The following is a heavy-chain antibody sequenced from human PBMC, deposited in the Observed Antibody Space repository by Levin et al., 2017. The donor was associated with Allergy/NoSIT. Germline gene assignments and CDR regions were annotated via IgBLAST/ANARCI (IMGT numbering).Heavy chain of an antibody. Sequence: GESLKISCAASGFTFSSYGMHWVRQAPGKGLEWVAVISYDGSNKYYADSVKGRFTISRDNSKNTLYLQMNSLRAEDTAVYYCAKDGVDITGYSSGWGFDYWGQGTLVTVSS. D-gene: IGHD6-19*01. CDR1: GFTFSSYG. J-gene: IGHJ4*02. CDR2: ISYDGSNK. V-gene: IGHV3-30*18. CDR3: AKDGVDITGYSSGWGFDY.